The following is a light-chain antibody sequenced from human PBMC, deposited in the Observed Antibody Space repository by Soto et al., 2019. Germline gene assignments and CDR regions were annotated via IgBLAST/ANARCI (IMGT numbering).Light chain of an antibody. Sequence: DIQLTQSPSFLSASVGDRVTITCRASQGINSYLAWYQHKPGKAPKLLIYGAFTLQSGVPSRFSGSGSGTEFTLTISSLQPEDFATYYCQHLNSYPLTFGGGTKVEIK. J-gene: IGKJ4*01. V-gene: IGKV1-9*01. CDR2: GAF. CDR1: QGINSY. CDR3: QHLNSYPLT.